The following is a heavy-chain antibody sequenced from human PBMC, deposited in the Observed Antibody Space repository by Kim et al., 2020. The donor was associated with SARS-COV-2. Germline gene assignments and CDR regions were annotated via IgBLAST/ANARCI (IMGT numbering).Heavy chain of an antibody. CDR2: ISSSSSYI. CDR1: GFTFSSYS. CDR3: ARDLGGSYSGYYYYYGMDV. J-gene: IGHJ6*02. V-gene: IGHV3-21*01. Sequence: GGSLRLSCAASGFTFSSYSMNWVRQAPGKGLEWVSSISSSSSYIYYADSVKGRFTISRDNAKNSLYLQMNSLRAEDTAVYYCARDLGGSYSGYYYYYGMDVWGQGTTVTVSS. D-gene: IGHD1-26*01.